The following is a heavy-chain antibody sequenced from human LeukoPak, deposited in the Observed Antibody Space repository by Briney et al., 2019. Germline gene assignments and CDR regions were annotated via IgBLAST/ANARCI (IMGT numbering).Heavy chain of an antibody. CDR1: GFTFSSYD. CDR3: AREGLGDASDI. D-gene: IGHD3-10*01. CDR2: IGTAGDT. V-gene: IGHV3-13*01. J-gene: IGHJ3*02. Sequence: PGGSLRLSCAASGFTFSSYDMHWVRQATGKGLEWVSAIGTAGDTYYPGSVKGRFTISRENAKNSLYLQMNSLRAGDTAVHYCAREGLGDASDIWGQGTMVTVSS.